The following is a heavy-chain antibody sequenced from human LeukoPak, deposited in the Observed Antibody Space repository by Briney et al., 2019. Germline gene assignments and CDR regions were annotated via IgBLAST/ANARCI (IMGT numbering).Heavy chain of an antibody. D-gene: IGHD2-15*01. CDR3: ARQGPGGRSFDY. Sequence: SETLSLTCTVSGGSISSYYWNWIRQPPGKGLEWIGYIYTSGSTNYNPSLKSRITISVDTSKNQFSLKLSSVTAADTAVYYCARQGPGGRSFDYWGQGTLVTVSS. V-gene: IGHV4-4*09. J-gene: IGHJ4*02. CDR2: IYTSGST. CDR1: GGSISSYY.